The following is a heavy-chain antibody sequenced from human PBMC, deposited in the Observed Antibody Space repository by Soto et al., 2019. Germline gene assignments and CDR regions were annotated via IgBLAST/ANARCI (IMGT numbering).Heavy chain of an antibody. CDR3: AKVVPVVMLGY. CDR1: GFTFSGSA. Sequence: LRLSCAASGFTFSGSAMHWVRQASGKGLEWVGRIRSKANSYATAYAASVKGRFTISRDDSKNTLYLQMNSLRAEDTAVYYCAKVVPVVMLGYWGQGTLVTVSS. J-gene: IGHJ4*02. V-gene: IGHV3-73*01. D-gene: IGHD3-22*01. CDR2: IRSKANSYAT.